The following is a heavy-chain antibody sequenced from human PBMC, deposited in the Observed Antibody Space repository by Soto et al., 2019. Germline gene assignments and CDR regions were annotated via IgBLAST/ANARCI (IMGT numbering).Heavy chain of an antibody. V-gene: IGHV3-23*01. Sequence: EVHLLESGGGLVRPGGSLRLSCAASGFTFSSYAMTWVRQAPGKGLEWVSGVSGTGGSAYYADSVKGRFTISRDKSTNTVYLHMNSPRSEDTAVYYCARGSAYSDYDLEYWGQGTLVIVSS. CDR3: ARGSAYSDYDLEY. J-gene: IGHJ4*02. D-gene: IGHD4-17*01. CDR2: VSGTGGSA. CDR1: GFTFSSYA.